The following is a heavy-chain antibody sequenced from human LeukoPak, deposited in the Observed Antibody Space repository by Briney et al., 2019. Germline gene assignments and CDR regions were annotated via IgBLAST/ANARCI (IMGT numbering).Heavy chain of an antibody. CDR1: GGSFSSSY. J-gene: IGHJ4*02. Sequence: SETLSLTCIVSGGSFSSSYWSWIRQPPGKGLEWIAYIYSNGNTNSNPSLKSRVTIAVDTSQSQFSLKLSSVTAADTAVYYCARAWFGEFLRILDYWGQGTLVTVSS. CDR3: ARAWFGEFLRILDY. D-gene: IGHD3-10*01. CDR2: IYSNGNT. V-gene: IGHV4-59*01.